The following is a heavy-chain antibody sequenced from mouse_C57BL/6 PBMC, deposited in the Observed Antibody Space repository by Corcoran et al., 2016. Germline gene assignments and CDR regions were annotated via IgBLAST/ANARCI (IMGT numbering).Heavy chain of an antibody. CDR1: GYTFTDYY. Sequence: EVQLQQSGPELVKPGASVKISCKASGYTFTDYYMNWVKQSHGKSLEWIGDINPNNGGTSYNQKLKGKATLTVDKSSSTAYMELRSLTSEDSAVYYCARSPTVVDYYAMDYWGQGTSVTVSS. CDR2: INPNNGGT. V-gene: IGHV1-26*01. CDR3: ARSPTVVDYYAMDY. J-gene: IGHJ4*01. D-gene: IGHD1-1*01.